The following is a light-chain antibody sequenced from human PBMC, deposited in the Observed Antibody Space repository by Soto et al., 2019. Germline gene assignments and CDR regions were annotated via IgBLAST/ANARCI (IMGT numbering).Light chain of an antibody. J-gene: IGLJ2*01. CDR2: DTS. CDR1: TGAVTSGHY. V-gene: IGLV7-46*01. Sequence: QTVVTQEPSLTVSPGGTVTLTCSSSTGAVTSGHYPHWFQQKPGQAPRTLIYDTSNKHSWTPARFSGSLLGGKAALTLSGPQPEDEAEYYCLLAYSGSRVFGGGTKLTVL. CDR3: LLAYSGSRV.